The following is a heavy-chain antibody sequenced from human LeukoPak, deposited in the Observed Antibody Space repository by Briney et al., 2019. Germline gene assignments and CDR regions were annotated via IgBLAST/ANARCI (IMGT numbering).Heavy chain of an antibody. CDR2: VNCDNENT. CDR1: GYTFTSFD. CDR3: TRGPFLNGNAYNWFDP. D-gene: IGHD1-20*01. Sequence: ASVKVSCKASGYTFTSFDINWVRHTTGHGPEWMGWVNCDNENTRYARKFQGRVAITRDTSTRTVYLELNNLSSDDTAMYYCTRGPFLNGNAYNWFDPWGQGTLVTVSS. V-gene: IGHV1-8*03. J-gene: IGHJ5*02.